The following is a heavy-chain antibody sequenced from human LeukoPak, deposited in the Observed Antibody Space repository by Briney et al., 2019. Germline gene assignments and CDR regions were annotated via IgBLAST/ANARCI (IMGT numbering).Heavy chain of an antibody. Sequence: PGGSLRLSCAASGFTFSSYAMSWVHQAPGKGLEWVSAISGSGGSTYYADSVKGRFTISRDNSKNTLYLQMNSLRAEDTAVYYCAKDSGYSGYDLNAPNDYWGQGTLVTVSS. CDR3: AKDSGYSGYDLNAPNDY. CDR1: GFTFSSYA. V-gene: IGHV3-23*01. J-gene: IGHJ4*02. CDR2: ISGSGGST. D-gene: IGHD5-12*01.